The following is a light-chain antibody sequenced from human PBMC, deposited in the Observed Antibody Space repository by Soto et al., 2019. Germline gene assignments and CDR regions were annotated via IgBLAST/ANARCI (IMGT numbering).Light chain of an antibody. CDR3: QQRSNWLT. J-gene: IGKJ4*01. V-gene: IGKV3-11*01. CDR1: QSVSGY. Sequence: EIVLTQSPATLSLYPGERATLSCRASQSVSGYLAWYQQKPGQAPRLLIYDAVIRATGIPARFSGSGSGTDFTLTISSLEPEDFAIYYCQQRSNWLTFGGGTKVEIK. CDR2: DAV.